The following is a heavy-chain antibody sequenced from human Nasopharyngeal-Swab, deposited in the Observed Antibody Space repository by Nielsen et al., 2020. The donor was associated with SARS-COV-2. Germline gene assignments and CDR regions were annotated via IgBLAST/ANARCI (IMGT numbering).Heavy chain of an antibody. Sequence: GESLKISCAASGFTFSSYWMSWVRQAPGKGLEWVANIKQDGSEKYYVDSVKGRFTISRDNAKNSLYLQMNSLRAEDTAVYYCARLDPIGSEDKWGQGTLVTVSS. CDR1: GFTFSSYW. CDR3: ARLDPIGSEDK. D-gene: IGHD1-1*01. V-gene: IGHV3-7*02. J-gene: IGHJ4*02. CDR2: IKQDGSEK.